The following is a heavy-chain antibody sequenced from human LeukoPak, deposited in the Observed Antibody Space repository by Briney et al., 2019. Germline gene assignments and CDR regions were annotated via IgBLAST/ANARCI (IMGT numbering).Heavy chain of an antibody. CDR1: GFTFSDYY. D-gene: IGHD2-2*01. Sequence: GGSLRLSCAASGFTFSDYYLSWIRQAPGKGLEWVTGISDSGGSTYYADSVKGRFTISRDNSKNTLYLQMNSLRAEDTALYYCARDPRPYGSSTSCYSWFDPWGQGTLVTVSS. CDR2: ISDSGGST. V-gene: IGHV3-23*01. CDR3: ARDPRPYGSSTSCYSWFDP. J-gene: IGHJ5*02.